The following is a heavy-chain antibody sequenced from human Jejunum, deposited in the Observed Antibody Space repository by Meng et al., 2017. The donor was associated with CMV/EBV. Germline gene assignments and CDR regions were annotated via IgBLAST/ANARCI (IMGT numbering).Heavy chain of an antibody. CDR3: ARGQSGYSSSWHDY. CDR2: INSDGTST. Sequence: VPVVEVGGVFVQPGGSLKPSCAAVGFTFSSDWMHWVRQAPGKGLVWVSRINSDGTSTAYADSVKGRFTISRDNAKNTLYLQMSSLRAEDTAVYYCARGQSGYSSSWHDYWGQGTLVTVSS. CDR1: GFTFSSDW. V-gene: IGHV3-74*01. D-gene: IGHD6-13*01. J-gene: IGHJ4*02.